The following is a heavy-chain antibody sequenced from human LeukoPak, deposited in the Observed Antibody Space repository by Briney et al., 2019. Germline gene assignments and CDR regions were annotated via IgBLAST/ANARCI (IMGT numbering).Heavy chain of an antibody. V-gene: IGHV1-8*01. Sequence: AASVKVSCKASGYTFTSYDINWVRQATGQGLAWMGWMNPNSGNTGYAQKFQGRVTMTRNTSISTAYMELSSLRSEDTAVYYCAGGEVGAVTFDYWGQGTLVTVSS. CDR2: MNPNSGNT. D-gene: IGHD1-26*01. CDR1: GYTFTSYD. J-gene: IGHJ4*02. CDR3: AGGEVGAVTFDY.